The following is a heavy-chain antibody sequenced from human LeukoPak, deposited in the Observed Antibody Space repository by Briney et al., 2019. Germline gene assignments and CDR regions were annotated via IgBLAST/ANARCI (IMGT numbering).Heavy chain of an antibody. Sequence: ASETLSLTCTVSGGSINTITYYWGWIRQPPGKGLEWIGTIYYSGSTYYNPSLKSRVTISVDTSKNQFSLKLSSVTAADTAVYYCARAVLGGSHYYYYYMDVWGKGTTVTVSS. CDR1: GGSINTITYY. V-gene: IGHV4-39*07. CDR2: IYYSGST. J-gene: IGHJ6*03. CDR3: ARAVLGGSHYYYYYMDV. D-gene: IGHD1-26*01.